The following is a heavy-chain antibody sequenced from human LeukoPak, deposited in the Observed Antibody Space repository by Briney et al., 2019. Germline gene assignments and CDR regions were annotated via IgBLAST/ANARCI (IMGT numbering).Heavy chain of an antibody. Sequence: PGGSLRLSCAASGFTFSSYEMNWVRQAPGKGLEWVSYISTSGSIIYYADAVKGRFTISRDNAKNSLYLQMNSLRAEDTAVYYCTRDGLVGGYWGQGTLVTVSS. J-gene: IGHJ4*02. D-gene: IGHD2-15*01. CDR3: TRDGLVGGY. CDR2: ISTSGSII. CDR1: GFTFSSYE. V-gene: IGHV3-48*03.